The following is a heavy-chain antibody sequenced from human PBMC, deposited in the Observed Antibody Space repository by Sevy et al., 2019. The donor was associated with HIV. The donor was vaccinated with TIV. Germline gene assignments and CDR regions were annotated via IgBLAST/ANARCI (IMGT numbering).Heavy chain of an antibody. D-gene: IGHD3-16*01. J-gene: IGHJ4*02. CDR3: ARDWGGSSDY. V-gene: IGHV3-7*01. CDR2: IKQDGSEK. Sequence: GGSLRLSCAASGLTFSTYYMTWARQSPGKGLEWVANIKQDGSEKYYVDSVKGRFTISRDNAKNSLYLQMNSLRAEDTAVYYCARDWGGSSDYWGQGTLVTVSS. CDR1: GLTFSTYY.